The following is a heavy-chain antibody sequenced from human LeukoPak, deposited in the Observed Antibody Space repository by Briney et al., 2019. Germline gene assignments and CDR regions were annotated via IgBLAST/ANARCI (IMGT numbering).Heavy chain of an antibody. D-gene: IGHD6-6*01. V-gene: IGHV4-39*07. J-gene: IGHJ3*02. CDR1: GVSIGSSSYY. Sequence: SETLSLTCTVSGVSIGSSSYYWGWIRQPPGKGLEWIGSIYYSGSTYYHPSLKSRVTISVDTSKNQFSLKLSSVTAADTAVYYCAREYSSSSSCAFDIWGQGTMVTVSS. CDR2: IYYSGST. CDR3: AREYSSSSSCAFDI.